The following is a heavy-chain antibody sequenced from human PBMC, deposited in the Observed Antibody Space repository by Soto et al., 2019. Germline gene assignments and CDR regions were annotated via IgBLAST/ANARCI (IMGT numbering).Heavy chain of an antibody. CDR3: VWGGSDV. Sequence: VQLVQSGAEVEKPGASVKVSCKASGYTFSSYAMSWVRQAPGKGLEWVSAISGSGGSTYYADSVKGRFTISRDNSKNTLYLQMNSLRAEDTAVYYCVWGGSDVWGQGTTVTVSS. D-gene: IGHD7-27*01. CDR2: ISGSGGST. J-gene: IGHJ6*02. V-gene: IGHV3-23*04. CDR1: GYTFSSYA.